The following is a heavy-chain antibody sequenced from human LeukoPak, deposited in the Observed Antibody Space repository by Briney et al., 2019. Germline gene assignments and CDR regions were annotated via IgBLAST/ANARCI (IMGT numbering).Heavy chain of an antibody. CDR3: ARGDYGGIAAAGTPYNWFDP. J-gene: IGHJ5*02. D-gene: IGHD6-13*01. Sequence: LRLSCAASGFTFSSYAMSWVRQAPGKGLEWIGYIYYSGSTYYNPSLKSRVTISVDTSENQFSLKLSSVTAADTAVYYCARGDYGGIAAAGTPYNWFDPWGQGTLVTVSS. V-gene: IGHV4-30-4*08. CDR1: GFTFSSYA. CDR2: IYYSGST.